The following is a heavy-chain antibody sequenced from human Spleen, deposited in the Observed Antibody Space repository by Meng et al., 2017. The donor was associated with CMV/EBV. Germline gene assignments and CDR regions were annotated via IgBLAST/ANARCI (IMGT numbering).Heavy chain of an antibody. CDR2: VYNSVTT. D-gene: IGHD3-3*01. V-gene: IGHV4-59*08. J-gene: IGHJ5*02. CDR3: ARRYYDFWSGYHNNWFDP. Sequence: GSLRLSCTVSGGSMRSYYWKWIRQPPGEGLEWIAYVYNSVTTNYNPSLKSRVTISVDTSKNQFSLKLSSVTAADTAVYYCARRYYDFWSGYHNNWFDPWGQGTLVTVSS. CDR1: GGSMRSYY.